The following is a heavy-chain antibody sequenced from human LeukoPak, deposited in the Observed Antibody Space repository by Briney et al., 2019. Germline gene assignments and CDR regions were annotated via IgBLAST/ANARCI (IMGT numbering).Heavy chain of an antibody. D-gene: IGHD6-19*01. V-gene: IGHV3-30*04. CDR2: ISYDGSNK. Sequence: PGGSLRLSCAASGFTFSSYAMHWVRQAPGKGLEWVAVISYDGSNKYYADSVKGRFTISRDNSKNTLYLQMNSLRAEDTAVYYCASRAVAVRYYYYGMDVWGQGTTVTVSS. CDR3: ASRAVAVRYYYYGMDV. CDR1: GFTFSSYA. J-gene: IGHJ6*02.